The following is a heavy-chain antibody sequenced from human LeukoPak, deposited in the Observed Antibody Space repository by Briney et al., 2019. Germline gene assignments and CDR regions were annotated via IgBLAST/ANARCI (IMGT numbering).Heavy chain of an antibody. CDR1: GDSISNYY. CDR3: ATHSGGWNFDY. CDR2: VNYIGNT. J-gene: IGHJ4*02. V-gene: IGHV4-59*01. Sequence: PSETLSLTCSVSGDSISNYYWNWIRQPPGKGLEWIGNVNYIGNTNYNPSLKSRVTISVDTPSNQFSLKLSSVTAADTAVYYCATHSGGWNFDYWGQGTLVTVSS. D-gene: IGHD6-19*01.